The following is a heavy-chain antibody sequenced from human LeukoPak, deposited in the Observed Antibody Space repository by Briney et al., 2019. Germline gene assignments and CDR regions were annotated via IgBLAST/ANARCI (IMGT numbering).Heavy chain of an antibody. Sequence: GGSLRLSCAASGFTFSSYSMNWVRQAPGKGLEWVSAISGSGGSTYYADSVKGRFTISRDNSMNTLYLQMNSLRAEDTAVYYCARDRGQQLVRWFDPWGQGTLVTVSS. D-gene: IGHD6-13*01. J-gene: IGHJ5*02. V-gene: IGHV3-23*01. CDR2: ISGSGGST. CDR3: ARDRGQQLVRWFDP. CDR1: GFTFSSYS.